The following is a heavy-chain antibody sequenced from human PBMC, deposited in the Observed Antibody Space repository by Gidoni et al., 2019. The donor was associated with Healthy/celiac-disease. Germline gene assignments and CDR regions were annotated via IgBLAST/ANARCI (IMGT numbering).Heavy chain of an antibody. J-gene: IGHJ6*03. CDR2: ISSSSSYT. D-gene: IGHD3-10*01. Sequence: QVQLVESGGGLVKPGGSLRLSCAASGFTFSDYYMRWIRQAPGKGLEWVSYISSSSSYTNYADAVKGRFTISRDNAKNSLYLQMNSLRAEDTAVYYCAREILGSGSKVYYYYYMDVWGKGTTVTVSS. CDR1: GFTFSDYY. V-gene: IGHV3-11*06. CDR3: AREILGSGSKVYYYYYMDV.